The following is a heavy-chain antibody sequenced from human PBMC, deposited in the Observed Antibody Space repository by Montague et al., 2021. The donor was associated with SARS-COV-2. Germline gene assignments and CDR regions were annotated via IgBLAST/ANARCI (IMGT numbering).Heavy chain of an antibody. Sequence: SETLSLTCAISGGSFSGYYYCWIRIRPGTGKEWIGEMSNCGSTNSNPSLSSQVPIPVDTSKNQFSLRLSSVTAADTAVYYCARGQYDSLAGYDEYYFDYWGQGTLVTVSS. V-gene: IGHV4-34*01. CDR1: GGSFSGYY. D-gene: IGHD3-9*01. CDR3: ARGQYDSLAGYDEYYFDY. J-gene: IGHJ4*02. CDR2: MSNCGST.